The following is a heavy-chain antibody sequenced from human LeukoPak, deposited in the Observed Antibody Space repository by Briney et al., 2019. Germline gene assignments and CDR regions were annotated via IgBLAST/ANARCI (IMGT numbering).Heavy chain of an antibody. D-gene: IGHD6-19*01. V-gene: IGHV3-7*01. CDR2: IKQDGSEK. CDR3: ATIENRAVAD. CDR1: GFTFSSYW. Sequence: GGSLRLSCAASGFTFSSYWLTWVRQAPGKGLEWVANIKQDGSEKYYVDSVKGRFTISRDNAKNSLYLQMNSLRADDTAVYYCATIENRAVADWGQGTLVTVSS. J-gene: IGHJ4*02.